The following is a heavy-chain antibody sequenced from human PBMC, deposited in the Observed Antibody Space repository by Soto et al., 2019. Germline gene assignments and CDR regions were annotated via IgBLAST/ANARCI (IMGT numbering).Heavy chain of an antibody. Sequence: PGGSLRLSCAASGFTFSSYAMHWVRQAPGKGLEWVAVISYDGSNKYYADSVKGRFTISRDNSKNTLYLQMNSLRAEDTAVYYCAIRSEVYYYYGMDVWGQGTTVTVSS. D-gene: IGHD3-3*01. CDR2: ISYDGSNK. V-gene: IGHV3-30-3*01. CDR1: GFTFSSYA. J-gene: IGHJ6*02. CDR3: AIRSEVYYYYGMDV.